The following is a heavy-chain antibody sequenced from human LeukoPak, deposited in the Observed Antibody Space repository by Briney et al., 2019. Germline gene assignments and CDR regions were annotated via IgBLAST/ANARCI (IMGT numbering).Heavy chain of an antibody. CDR3: AREVVAYCGGDCYSDAFDI. J-gene: IGHJ3*02. Sequence: GGSLRLSCAASGFTFSSYSMNWVRQAPGKVLEWVSSISSSSSYIYYADSVKGRFTISRDNAKNSLYLQMNSLRAEDTAVYYCAREVVAYCGGDCYSDAFDIWGQGTMVTVSS. CDR2: ISSSSSYI. CDR1: GFTFSSYS. D-gene: IGHD2-21*02. V-gene: IGHV3-21*01.